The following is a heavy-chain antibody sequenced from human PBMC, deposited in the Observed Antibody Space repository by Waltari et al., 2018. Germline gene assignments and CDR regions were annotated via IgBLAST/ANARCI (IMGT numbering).Heavy chain of an antibody. CDR1: GYTFTDYY. V-gene: IGHV1-69-2*01. J-gene: IGHJ5*02. CDR2: VGPKDGET. D-gene: IGHD2-15*01. CDR3: SRSGSDDWFDP. Sequence: EVPLLQSGAEVKKPGATVKISCKSSGYTFTDYYIHWGKQTPGKGLEWMGRVGPKDGETIYAEKFQDRVTISADTSTDTVYMIMNGLRFDDTALYFCSRSGSDDWFDPWGRGTPVTVVS.